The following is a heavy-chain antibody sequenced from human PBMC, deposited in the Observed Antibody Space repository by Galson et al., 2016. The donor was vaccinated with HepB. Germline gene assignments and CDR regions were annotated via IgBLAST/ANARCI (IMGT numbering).Heavy chain of an antibody. V-gene: IGHV1-3*04. CDR3: ARGPPFRVLVGPFDY. D-gene: IGHD3-3*01. CDR1: GYNFTNYP. Sequence: SVKVSCKASGYNFTNYPLHWVRQAPGQRLEWMGWIDTGNGDTKYSQSFQGRVTITRDTSATTVYMELSSLRSEDTAVYFCARGPPFRVLVGPFDYWGQGTLVIVSS. J-gene: IGHJ4*02. CDR2: IDTGNGDT.